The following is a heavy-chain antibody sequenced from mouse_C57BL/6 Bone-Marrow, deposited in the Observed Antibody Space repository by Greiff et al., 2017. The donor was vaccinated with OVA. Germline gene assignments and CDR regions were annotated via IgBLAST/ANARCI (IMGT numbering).Heavy chain of an antibody. CDR2: IDPSDSYT. CDR1: GYTFTSYW. Sequence: QVQLQQPGAELVKPGASVKLSCKASGYTFTSYWMQWVKQRPGQGLEWIGEIDPSDSYTNYNQKFKGKATLTVDTYSSTAYMQLSSLTSEDSAVYYCARESVYDGYPYYFDYWGQGTTLTVSS. V-gene: IGHV1-50*01. CDR3: ARESVYDGYPYYFDY. J-gene: IGHJ2*01. D-gene: IGHD2-3*01.